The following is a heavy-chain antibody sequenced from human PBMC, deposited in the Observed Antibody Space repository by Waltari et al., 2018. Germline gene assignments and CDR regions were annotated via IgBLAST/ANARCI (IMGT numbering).Heavy chain of an antibody. V-gene: IGHV1-2*06. J-gene: IGHJ5*02. CDR3: ARGRHTLPAARSTWFDP. CDR2: INPNSGGT. D-gene: IGHD2-2*01. CDR1: GYTFTGSY. Sequence: QVQLVQSGAEVKKPGASVTVSCKASGYTFTGSYMHLVRQAPGQGLEWMGRINPNSGGTNYAQKFQGRVTMTRDTSISTAYMELSRLRSDDTAVYYCARGRHTLPAARSTWFDPWGQGTLVTVSS.